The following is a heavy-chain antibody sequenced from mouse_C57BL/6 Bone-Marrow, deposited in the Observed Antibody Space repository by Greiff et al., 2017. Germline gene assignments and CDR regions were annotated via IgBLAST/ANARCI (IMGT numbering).Heavy chain of an antibody. V-gene: IGHV1-19*01. CDR3: ARDYYGSRWYFDV. Sequence: EVQLQQSGPVLVKPGASVKMSCKASGYTFTDYYMNWVKQSHGKSLEWIGVINPYNGGTSYNQKFKGKATLTVDKSSSTAYMELNSLTSEDSAVYYCARDYYGSRWYFDVWGTGTTVTVSS. D-gene: IGHD1-1*01. J-gene: IGHJ1*03. CDR1: GYTFTDYY. CDR2: INPYNGGT.